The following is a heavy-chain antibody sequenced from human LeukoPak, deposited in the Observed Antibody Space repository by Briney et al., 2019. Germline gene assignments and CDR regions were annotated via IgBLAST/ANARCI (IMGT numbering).Heavy chain of an antibody. Sequence: PGGSLRLSCAASGFTFSIYTIHWVRQAPGKGLEWVALISYDGSNKYYGDFVKGRFTISRDNSKNTLYLQMNSLKAEDTAVYYCANSGLWFAPVDYWGQGTLVTVSS. V-gene: IGHV3-30*04. J-gene: IGHJ4*02. CDR3: ANSGLWFAPVDY. D-gene: IGHD3-10*01. CDR2: ISYDGSNK. CDR1: GFTFSIYT.